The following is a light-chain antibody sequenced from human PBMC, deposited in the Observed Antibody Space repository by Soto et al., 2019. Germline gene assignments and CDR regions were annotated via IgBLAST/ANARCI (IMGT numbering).Light chain of an antibody. CDR3: QKYNTVPRT. CDR2: AAS. V-gene: IGKV1-27*01. CDR1: QGISHF. Sequence: DIQMTQSPSSLSASVGDRVTITCRASQGISHFLAWYQQKPGKVPKLLIYAASILQSGVPPRFSGSGSGTEFTLTISSLQPEDVETYYCQKYNTVPRTFGQGTKVEI. J-gene: IGKJ1*01.